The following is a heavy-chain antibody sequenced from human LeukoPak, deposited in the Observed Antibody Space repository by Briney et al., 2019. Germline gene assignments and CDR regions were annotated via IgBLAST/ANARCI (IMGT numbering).Heavy chain of an antibody. J-gene: IGHJ4*02. V-gene: IGHV3-48*03. CDR2: ISTSGSSM. D-gene: IGHD3-10*01. CDR3: ARGDFPGEFGMDY. Sequence: GGSLRLSCVVSGFTFSSYEMNWVRQAPGKGLEWVSYISTSGSSMYYADSVKGRFTVSRDNAKNSLYLQMNSLRAEDTAVYYCARGDFPGEFGMDYWGQGTLVTVS. CDR1: GFTFSSYE.